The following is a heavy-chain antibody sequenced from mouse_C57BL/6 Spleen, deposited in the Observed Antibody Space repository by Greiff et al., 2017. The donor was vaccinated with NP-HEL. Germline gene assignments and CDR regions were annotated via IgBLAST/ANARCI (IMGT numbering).Heavy chain of an antibody. CDR2: FYPGSGSI. CDR3: ARHEEGAFSY. J-gene: IGHJ3*01. V-gene: IGHV1-62-2*01. Sequence: VKLQESGAELVKPGASVKLSCKASGYIFTEYTIHWVKQRSGQGLEWIGWFYPGSGSIKYNEKFKDNGTLTENKSSSTVYMELSRLTTEGSSVYFCARHEEGAFSYWGQGTPVTVSA. CDR1: GYIFTEYT.